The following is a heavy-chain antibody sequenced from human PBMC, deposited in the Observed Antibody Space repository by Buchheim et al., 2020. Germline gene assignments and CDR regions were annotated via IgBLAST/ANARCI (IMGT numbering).Heavy chain of an antibody. D-gene: IGHD3-10*01. CDR1: GFTFSSYA. CDR2: ISYDGSNK. Sequence: QVQLVESGGGVVQPGWSLRLSCAASGFTFSSYAMHWVRQAPGKGLEWVAVISYDGSNKYYADSVKGRFTISRDNSKNTLYLQMNSLRAEDTAVYYCARSYYYGSGSYPDYWGQGTL. V-gene: IGHV3-30*04. CDR3: ARSYYYGSGSYPDY. J-gene: IGHJ4*02.